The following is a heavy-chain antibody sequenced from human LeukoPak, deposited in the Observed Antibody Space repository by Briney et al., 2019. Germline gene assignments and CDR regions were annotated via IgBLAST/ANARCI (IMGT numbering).Heavy chain of an antibody. V-gene: IGHV1-2*06. J-gene: IGHJ5*02. D-gene: IGHD6-13*01. Sequence: GASVKVSCKASGYTFSGYYMHWVRQAPGQGPEWMGRINPNSGGTNNVQKFQGRVSLTRDTSINTAYMELRRLRSDDTAVYYCARGGATAGTKYGWFAPWGQGTLVTVSS. CDR3: ARGGATAGTKYGWFAP. CDR1: GYTFSGYY. CDR2: INPNSGGT.